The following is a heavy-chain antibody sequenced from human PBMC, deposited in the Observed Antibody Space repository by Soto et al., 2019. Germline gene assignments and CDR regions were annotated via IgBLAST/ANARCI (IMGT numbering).Heavy chain of an antibody. D-gene: IGHD2-2*01. J-gene: IGHJ6*02. Sequence: QVQLQESGPGLVKPSQTLSLTCTVSGGSISSGGYYWSWIRQHPGKGLEWIGYIYYSGSTYYNPSLKSRVTISVDTSKNQFSLKLSSVTAADTAVYYCARGYCSSTSCYLSYYYYGMDVWGQGTTVTASS. V-gene: IGHV4-31*03. CDR2: IYYSGST. CDR1: GGSISSGGYY. CDR3: ARGYCSSTSCYLSYYYYGMDV.